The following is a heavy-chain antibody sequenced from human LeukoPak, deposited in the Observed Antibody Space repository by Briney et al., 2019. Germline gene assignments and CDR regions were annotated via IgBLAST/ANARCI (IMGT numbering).Heavy chain of an antibody. CDR3: ARGITIFGVVISYYYYYMDV. Sequence: PSETLSLTCAVYGGSFSGYYWSWIRQPPGKGLEWIGEINHSGSTNYNPSLKSRVTISVDTSKNQFSLKLSSVTAADTAVYYCARGITIFGVVISYYYYYMDVWGKGTTVTVSS. D-gene: IGHD3-3*01. CDR2: INHSGST. CDR1: GGSFSGYY. V-gene: IGHV4-34*01. J-gene: IGHJ6*03.